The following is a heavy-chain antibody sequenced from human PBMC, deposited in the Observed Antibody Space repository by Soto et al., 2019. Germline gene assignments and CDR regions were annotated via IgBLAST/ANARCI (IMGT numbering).Heavy chain of an antibody. CDR1: GFTFSSYA. D-gene: IGHD5-12*01. Sequence: EVQLLESGGGLVQPGGSLRLSCAASGFTFSSYAMSWVRQAPGKGLEWVSAISGSGGSTYYADSVKGRFTISRDNSKSTLYLQMNSLRAEDTAVYYCAKALIRRNGYDYFDYWGQGTLVTVSS. CDR3: AKALIRRNGYDYFDY. J-gene: IGHJ4*02. V-gene: IGHV3-23*01. CDR2: ISGSGGST.